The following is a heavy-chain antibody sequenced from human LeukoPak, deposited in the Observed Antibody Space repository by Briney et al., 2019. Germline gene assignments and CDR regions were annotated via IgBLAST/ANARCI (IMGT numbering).Heavy chain of an antibody. CDR3: ARADVYYGSGSYILPYFDY. V-gene: IGHV4-31*03. D-gene: IGHD3-10*01. CDR2: IYYSGST. J-gene: IGHJ4*02. Sequence: SQTLSLTCTVSGGSISSGGYYWSWIRQHPGKGLGWIGYIYYSGSTYYNPSLKSRVTISVDTSKNQFSLKLSSVTAADTAVYYCARADVYYGSGSYILPYFDYWGQGTLVTVSS. CDR1: GGSISSGGYY.